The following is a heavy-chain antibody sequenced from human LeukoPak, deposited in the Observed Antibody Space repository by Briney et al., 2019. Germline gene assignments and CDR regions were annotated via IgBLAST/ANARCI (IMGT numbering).Heavy chain of an antibody. D-gene: IGHD2-15*01. CDR2: ISGSGGST. V-gene: IGHV3-23*01. J-gene: IGHJ4*02. Sequence: GGSLRLSCAASGCTFSSYAMSWVRQPPGKGLEWVSAISGSGGSTYYADSVKGRFTISRDNPKNTLYLQMNSLRAEDTAVYYCAKDFGFVVTGTVDYWGQGTLVTVSS. CDR1: GCTFSSYA. CDR3: AKDFGFVVTGTVDY.